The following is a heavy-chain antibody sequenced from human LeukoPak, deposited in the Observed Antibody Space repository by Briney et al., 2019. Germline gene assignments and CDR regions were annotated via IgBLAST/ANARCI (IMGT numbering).Heavy chain of an antibody. Sequence: GGSLRLSCAASGFPFSTDAMTWVRQAPGKGLEWVSAISGDGVYTYYTDSVKGRFTASRDNSKNTLYLQMNSLRAEDTAVYYCARDRLVGRNGMDVWGQGTTVAVSS. CDR1: GFPFSTDA. J-gene: IGHJ6*02. CDR2: ISGDGVYT. D-gene: IGHD3-16*01. CDR3: ARDRLVGRNGMDV. V-gene: IGHV3-23*01.